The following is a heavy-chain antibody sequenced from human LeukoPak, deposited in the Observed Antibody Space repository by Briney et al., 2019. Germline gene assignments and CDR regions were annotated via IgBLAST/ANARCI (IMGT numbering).Heavy chain of an antibody. D-gene: IGHD5-24*01. CDR2: ISGSADIT. Sequence: GGTLRLSCAASGFIFSSYGMNWVRRAPGKGLEWVSGISGSADITYYADSVKGRFTISRDNSKNTLYLQMNSLRAEDTAVYYCAQDQRSIQFYYWGQGTRVTVSS. CDR3: AQDQRSIQFYY. CDR1: GFIFSSYG. J-gene: IGHJ4*02. V-gene: IGHV3-23*01.